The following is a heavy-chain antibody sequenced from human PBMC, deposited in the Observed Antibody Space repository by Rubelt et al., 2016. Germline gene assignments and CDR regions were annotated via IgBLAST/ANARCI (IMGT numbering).Heavy chain of an antibody. Sequence: QVQLVQSGAEVKKPGASVKVSCKASGYTFTSYDINWVRQATGQGLEWMGWMNPNRGNKGYARKFKGRVTMTRKTSISTAYMELSSLRSEDTAVYYCARNTANWFDPWGQGTLVTVSS. CDR1: GYTFTSYD. J-gene: IGHJ5*02. D-gene: IGHD5-18*01. CDR2: MNPNRGNK. CDR3: ARNTANWFDP. V-gene: IGHV1-8*01.